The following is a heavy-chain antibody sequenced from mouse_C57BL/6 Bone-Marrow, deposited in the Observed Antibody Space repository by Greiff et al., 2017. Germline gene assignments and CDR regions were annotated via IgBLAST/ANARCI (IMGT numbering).Heavy chain of an antibody. D-gene: IGHD1-1*01. CDR3: ARDLGNYGSGAMDY. V-gene: IGHV3-6*01. CDR2: ISYDGSN. J-gene: IGHJ4*01. Sequence: EVQLLESGPGLVKPSQSLSLTCSVTGYSITSGYYWNWIRQFPGNKLEWMGYISYDGSNNYNPSLKNRISITRDTSKNQFFLKLNAVTTEDTATYDCARDLGNYGSGAMDYWGQGTSVTVSS. CDR1: GYSITSGYY.